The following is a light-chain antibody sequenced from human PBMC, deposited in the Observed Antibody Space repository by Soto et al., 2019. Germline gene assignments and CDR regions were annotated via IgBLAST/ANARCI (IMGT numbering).Light chain of an antibody. CDR3: QQSYSTPGT. Sequence: DIQMTQSPSSLSASVGDRVTITCRASQSISSFLNWYQQNPGTAPKLLIYAASSLQSGVPSRFSGSGAGTDFTLTISSLQPEDFATYYCQQSYSTPGTFGPGTKVDIK. CDR1: QSISSF. V-gene: IGKV1-39*01. J-gene: IGKJ3*01. CDR2: AAS.